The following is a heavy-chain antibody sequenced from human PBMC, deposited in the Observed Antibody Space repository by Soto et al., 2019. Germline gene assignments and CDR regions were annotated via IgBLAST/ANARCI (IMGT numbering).Heavy chain of an antibody. CDR3: EREYTAWPLAYGLDV. CDR2: ISSRSDI. CDR1: GFTFSTYS. J-gene: IGHJ6*02. Sequence: GGSLRLSCVGSGFTFSTYSINWVRQAPGKGLEWVSSISSRSDIYYADSVKGRFTISRDNAKNSVSLQMNSLRAEGTAVYYCEREYTAWPLAYGLDVWGQGTTVTVSS. D-gene: IGHD2-2*02. V-gene: IGHV3-21*01.